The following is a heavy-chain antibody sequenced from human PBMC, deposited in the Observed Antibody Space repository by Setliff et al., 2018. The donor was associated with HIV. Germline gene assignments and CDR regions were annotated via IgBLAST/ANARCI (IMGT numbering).Heavy chain of an antibody. CDR1: GGSFSSYA. V-gene: IGHV1-69*13. D-gene: IGHD3-9*01. CDR2: IIPIFGTA. CDR3: ARAGRPYDILTGYYSWYFDY. J-gene: IGHJ4*02. Sequence: GASVKVSCKASGGSFSSYAISWVRQAPGQGLEWMGGIIPIFGTADYAQMFQGIVTITADESTSTAYMELSSLRSEDTAIYYCARAGRPYDILTGYYSWYFDYWGQGTLVTVS.